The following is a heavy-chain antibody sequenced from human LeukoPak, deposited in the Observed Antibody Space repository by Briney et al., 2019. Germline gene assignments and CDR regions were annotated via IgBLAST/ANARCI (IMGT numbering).Heavy chain of an antibody. CDR1: GLTVSSNC. Sequence: GGSLRLSCAASGLTVSSNCMSWVRQAPGKGLEWVSFIYSGGNTYYAGSVKGRFTISRDNAKNSLYLQMNSLRPEDTALYYCEAFDIWGQGTMVTVSS. CDR3: EAFDI. CDR2: IYSGGNT. J-gene: IGHJ3*02. V-gene: IGHV3-53*05.